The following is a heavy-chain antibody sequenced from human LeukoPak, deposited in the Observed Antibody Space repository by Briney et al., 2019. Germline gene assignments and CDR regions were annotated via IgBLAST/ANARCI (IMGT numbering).Heavy chain of an antibody. J-gene: IGHJ3*02. CDR3: AADCSGGSCYSDAFDI. Sequence: GGSLRLSCAASGGTFSSYAISWVRQAPGQGLEWMGRIIPILGIANYAQKFQGRVTITADKSTSTAYVELSSLRSEDTAVYYCAADCSGGSCYSDAFDIWGQGTMVTVSS. D-gene: IGHD2-15*01. V-gene: IGHV1-69*04. CDR1: GGTFSSYA. CDR2: IIPILGIA.